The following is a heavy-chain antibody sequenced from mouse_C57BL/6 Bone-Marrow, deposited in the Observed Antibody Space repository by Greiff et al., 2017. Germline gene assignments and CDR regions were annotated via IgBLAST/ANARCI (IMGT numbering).Heavy chain of an antibody. CDR3: AGDYGRVYAMDY. D-gene: IGHD1-1*01. J-gene: IGHJ4*01. CDR2: INPGSGGT. V-gene: IGHV1-54*01. Sequence: QVQLKESGAELVRPGTSVKVSCKASGYAFTNYLIEWVKQRPGQGLEWIGVINPGSGGTNYNEKFKGKATLTADKSSSTAYMQLSSLTSADSAVYFCAGDYGRVYAMDYWGQGTSVTVSS. CDR1: GYAFTNYL.